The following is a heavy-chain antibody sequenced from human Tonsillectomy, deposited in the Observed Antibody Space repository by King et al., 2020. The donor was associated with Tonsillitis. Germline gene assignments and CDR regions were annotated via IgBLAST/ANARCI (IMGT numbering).Heavy chain of an antibody. CDR3: ARSVAGWVDY. J-gene: IGHJ4*02. CDR1: GGSISSYY. Sequence: VQLQESGPGLVKPSETLSLTCTFSGGSISSYYWSWIRQPAGKGLEWIGRIYNTGSTSYNPSLKSRVTMSVDTTKNQFSLKLNSVTASDTAVYYCARSVAGWVDYWGQGTLVTVSS. CDR2: IYNTGST. D-gene: IGHD6-19*01. V-gene: IGHV4-4*07.